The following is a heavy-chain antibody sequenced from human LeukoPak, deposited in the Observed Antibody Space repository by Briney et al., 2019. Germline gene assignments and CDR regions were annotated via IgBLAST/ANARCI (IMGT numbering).Heavy chain of an antibody. CDR1: GFTSTNSA. J-gene: IGHJ4*02. V-gene: IGHV1-58*02. D-gene: IGHD5-24*01. CDR3: AAAPIEMQQRGFDY. Sequence: SVKVSCTASGFTSTNSAMQWVRQARGERLEWIGWIVVASGNTKYAQKFQERVTITRDMSTSTAYMELSSLSPEDTAVYYCAAAPIEMQQRGFDYWGQGTLVTVSS. CDR2: IVVASGNT.